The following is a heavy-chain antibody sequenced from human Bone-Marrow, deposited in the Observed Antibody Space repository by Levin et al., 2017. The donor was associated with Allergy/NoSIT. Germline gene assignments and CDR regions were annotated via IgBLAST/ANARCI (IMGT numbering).Heavy chain of an antibody. CDR3: ARAASQKNTFDP. J-gene: IGHJ5*02. Sequence: SETLSLTCTVSGGSTINDYWSWIRQPPGKGLEWMGYVYYNGNTMYNPSLKSRLTISIDTSKNQFFLDLRSVTAADTAMYYCARAASQKNTFDPWGQGTLVTVSS. CDR1: GGSTINDY. V-gene: IGHV4-59*01. CDR2: VYYNGNT.